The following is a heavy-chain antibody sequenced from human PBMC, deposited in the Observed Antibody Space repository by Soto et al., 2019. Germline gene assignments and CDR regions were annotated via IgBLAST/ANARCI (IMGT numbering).Heavy chain of an antibody. V-gene: IGHV3-74*01. CDR1: GFTFTSYW. D-gene: IGHD6-6*01. CDR3: ATVIAPRPDSFDYHHYGMDV. J-gene: IGHJ6*02. CDR2: INTDGSDT. Sequence: GGSLRLSCPASGFTFTSYWMHWVRQAPGKGLVWVARINTDGSDTTYADSVKGRFTISRDNTMKTVYLQMNSLRAEDTALYYCATVIAPRPDSFDYHHYGMDVWGRGTTVTVSS.